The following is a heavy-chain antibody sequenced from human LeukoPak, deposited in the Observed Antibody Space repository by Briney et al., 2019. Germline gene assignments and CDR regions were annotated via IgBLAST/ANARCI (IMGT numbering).Heavy chain of an antibody. CDR1: GGSISSYY. J-gene: IGHJ6*03. CDR2: IYYSGST. CDR3: SGSGSYYNFRDMYYYYYMDV. D-gene: IGHD3-10*01. Sequence: SETLSLTCTVSGGSISSYYWSWIRQPPGKGLEWLGYIYYSGSTNYNPSLKSRVTISVDTSKNQFSLKLSSVTAADTAVYYCSGSGSYYNFRDMYYYYYMDVWGKGTTVTVSS. V-gene: IGHV4-59*12.